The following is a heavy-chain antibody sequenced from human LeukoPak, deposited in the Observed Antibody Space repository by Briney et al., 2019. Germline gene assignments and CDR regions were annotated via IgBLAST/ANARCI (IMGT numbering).Heavy chain of an antibody. J-gene: IGHJ4*02. CDR3: ARDRITMVRGVITGGY. CDR2: INPNSGGT. CDR1: GYTFTSYY. V-gene: IGHV1-2*02. Sequence: ASVKVSCKASGYTFTSYYMHWVRQAPGQGLEWMGWINPNSGGTNYAQKFQGRVTMTRDTSISTAYMELSRLRSDDTAVYYCARDRITMVRGVITGGYWGQGTLVTVSS. D-gene: IGHD3-10*01.